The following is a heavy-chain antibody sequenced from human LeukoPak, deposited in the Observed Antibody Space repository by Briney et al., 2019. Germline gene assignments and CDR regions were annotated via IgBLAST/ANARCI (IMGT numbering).Heavy chain of an antibody. CDR3: ARGFSGSAAYYYYGMDV. V-gene: IGHV4-31*03. Sequence: SETLSLTCTVSGGSISSGGYYWSWIRQHPGKRLEWIGYIYYSGSTYYNPSLKSRVTISVDTSKNQFSLKLSSVTAADTAVYYCARGFSGSAAYYYYGMDVWGQGTTVTVSS. J-gene: IGHJ6*02. CDR1: GGSISSGGYY. CDR2: IYYSGST. D-gene: IGHD3-10*01.